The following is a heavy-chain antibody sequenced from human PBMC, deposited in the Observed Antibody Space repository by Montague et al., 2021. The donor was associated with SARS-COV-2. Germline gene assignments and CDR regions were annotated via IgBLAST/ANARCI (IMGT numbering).Heavy chain of an antibody. CDR3: ARDPLDYGLWSSGSYYNAYYYYGMDA. J-gene: IGHJ6*02. D-gene: IGHD3-10*01. Sequence: SLRLSCAASGFTFSSYSMNWVRQAPGKGLEWVSSISSSSSYIYYADSVKGRFTISRDNAKNSLYLQMNSLRAEDTAVYYCARDPLDYGLWSSGSYYNAYYYYGMDAWGQGTTVTVSS. V-gene: IGHV3-21*01. CDR2: ISSSSSYI. CDR1: GFTFSSYS.